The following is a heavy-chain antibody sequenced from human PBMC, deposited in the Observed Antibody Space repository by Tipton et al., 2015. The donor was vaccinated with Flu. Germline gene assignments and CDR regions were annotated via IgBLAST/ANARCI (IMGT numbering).Heavy chain of an antibody. CDR3: ARGVYGGTCAYLDL. CDR2: IYYSGST. D-gene: IGHD4-23*01. Sequence: TLSLTCTVSGHSISSGYYWGWIRQPPGKGLEWIGHIYYSGSTYYNPSLKTRLAISVDTSKDKISLNLSSVTAADTAVYYCARGVYGGTCAYLDLWGQGTLVTVSS. J-gene: IGHJ4*02. V-gene: IGHV4-31*03. CDR1: GHSISSGYY.